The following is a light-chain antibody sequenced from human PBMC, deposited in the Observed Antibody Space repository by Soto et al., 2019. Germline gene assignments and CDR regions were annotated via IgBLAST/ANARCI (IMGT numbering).Light chain of an antibody. CDR2: DAS. J-gene: IGKJ5*01. CDR1: QSILTW. V-gene: IGKV1-5*01. Sequence: DIQMTQSPSTLSASVGDRVTITCRARQSILTWLAWYQQKPGKAPKLLIYDASNLQSGVPSRFSGSVSGTEFTLTISSLQPDDFATYYCQQYKSYSPITFGQGTRLEIK. CDR3: QQYKSYSPIT.